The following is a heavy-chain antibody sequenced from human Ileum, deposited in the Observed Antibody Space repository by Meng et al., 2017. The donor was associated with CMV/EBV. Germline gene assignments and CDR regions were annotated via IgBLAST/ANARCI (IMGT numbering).Heavy chain of an antibody. D-gene: IGHD6-19*01. CDR3: AHGSGWLFDY. CDR1: GFSLSTSGVG. V-gene: IGHV2-5*02. J-gene: IGHJ4*02. Sequence: QITLKESGPTLVKPTQTLTLTCTFSGFSLSTSGVGVGWIRQPPGKALEWLALIYWDDDKRYNSSLRSRLTITKDTSKNQVVLTMTNMDPVDTATYYCAHGSGWLFDYWGQGTLVTVSS. CDR2: IYWDDDK.